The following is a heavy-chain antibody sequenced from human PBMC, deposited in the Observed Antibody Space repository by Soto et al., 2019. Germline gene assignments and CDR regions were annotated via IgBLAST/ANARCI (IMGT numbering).Heavy chain of an antibody. CDR3: VRVGVGIGNHFDS. CDR2: IHYSGRT. Sequence: QVQLQESGPGLVKPSETLSLTCSVSNGSISGFYWTWIRQPPGKILEWLGYIHYSGRTDYNPSLTSRATMSVDTSKNQFSLNLKSITAADTAVYYCVRVGVGIGNHFDSWGRGTLVTVSS. V-gene: IGHV4-59*12. CDR1: NGSISGFY. J-gene: IGHJ4*02. D-gene: IGHD1-26*01.